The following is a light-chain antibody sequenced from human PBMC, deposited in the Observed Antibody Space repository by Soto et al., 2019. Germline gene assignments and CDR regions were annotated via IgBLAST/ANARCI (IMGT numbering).Light chain of an antibody. J-gene: IGKJ2*01. CDR1: QSLVHSDGNTY. CDR2: KVS. V-gene: IGKV2-24*01. Sequence: DIVMTQTPLSSPVNIGQPASISCRSSQSLVHSDGNTYLSWLHQRPGQPPRLLIYKVSHRLSGVPDRFSGSGAGTDFTLKISRVEAEDVGVYYCLQATQFPRYTFGQGTKLEIK. CDR3: LQATQFPRYT.